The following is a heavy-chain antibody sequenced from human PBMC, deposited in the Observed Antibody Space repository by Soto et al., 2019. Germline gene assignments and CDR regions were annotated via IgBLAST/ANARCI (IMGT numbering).Heavy chain of an antibody. CDR3: AKHPGGNVYGSMRGD. J-gene: IGHJ4*02. Sequence: GGSLRLSCAASGFTFSSYAMSWVRQAPGKGLEWVSAISGSGGSTYYADSVKGRFTISRDNSKNTLYLQMNSLRAEDTAVYYCAKHPGGNVYGSMRGDWGQGTLVTVSS. CDR2: ISGSGGST. V-gene: IGHV3-23*01. CDR1: GFTFSSYA. D-gene: IGHD6-13*01.